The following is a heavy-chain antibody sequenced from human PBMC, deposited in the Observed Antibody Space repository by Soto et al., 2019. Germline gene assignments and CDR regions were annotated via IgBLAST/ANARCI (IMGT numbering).Heavy chain of an antibody. CDR1: GGTFRNYP. Sequence: QVQLVQSGTEVKKPGSSVKVSCKASGGTFRNYPINWVRQAPGQGLEWMGSIFPLTDIPDYAQNFQARLTISADKXTSTAYIEFSSLTSDDTAMYFCARGPLVVLNYFESWGQGTLVTVSS. V-gene: IGHV1-69*02. CDR3: ARGPLVVLNYFES. J-gene: IGHJ4*02. CDR2: IFPLTDIP.